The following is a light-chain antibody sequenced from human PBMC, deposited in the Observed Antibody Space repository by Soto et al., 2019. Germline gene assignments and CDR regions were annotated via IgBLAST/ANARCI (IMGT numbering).Light chain of an antibody. J-gene: IGLJ2*01. CDR3: GTYDNSLGARL. V-gene: IGLV1-51*01. Sequence: QSVLTQPPSVSAAPGQTVTISCSGSTSNIGSNYVSWYQQLPGTAPQLLIYDNDKRPSGIPDRFSCSKSGTSATLGITGRQPADEDDYYCGTYDNSLGARLFGGGTKLTVL. CDR1: TSNIGSNY. CDR2: DND.